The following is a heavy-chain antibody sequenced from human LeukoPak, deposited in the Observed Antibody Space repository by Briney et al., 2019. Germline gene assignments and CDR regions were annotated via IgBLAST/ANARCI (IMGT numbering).Heavy chain of an antibody. CDR2: ISDRGGST. CDR3: AKRGVVIRAVIIVGFHKEAYYFDY. V-gene: IGHV3-23*01. Sequence: GGSLRLSCAVSGITPSNYGMGWVRQAPGKGLEWVAGISDRGGSTNYADSVRGRFTISRDNPRNTLYLLMTSLRAEDTAVYFCAKRGVVIRAVIIVGFHKEAYYFDYWGQGALVTVSS. CDR1: GITPSNYG. J-gene: IGHJ4*02. D-gene: IGHD3-10*01.